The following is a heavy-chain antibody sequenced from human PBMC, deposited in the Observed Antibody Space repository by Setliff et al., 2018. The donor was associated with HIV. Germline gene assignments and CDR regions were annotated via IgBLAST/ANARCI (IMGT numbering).Heavy chain of an antibody. CDR1: GYSISSRYY. J-gene: IGHJ4*02. Sequence: TLSLTCAVSGYSISSRYYWGWIRQPPGKGLEWIGGMSHSGTADYSPSLRSRVTISLDTSKNQFSLKLRSVTAADTAVYYCAKLSVLVDSWGQGTLVTVSS. V-gene: IGHV4-38-2*01. D-gene: IGHD1-7*01. CDR2: MSHSGTA. CDR3: AKLSVLVDS.